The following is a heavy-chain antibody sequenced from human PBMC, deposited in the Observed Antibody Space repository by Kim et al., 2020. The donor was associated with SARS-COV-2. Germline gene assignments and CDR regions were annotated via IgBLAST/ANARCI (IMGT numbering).Heavy chain of an antibody. CDR3: ASFLIVVVPAATNYFDY. CDR1: GGSFSGYY. Sequence: SETLSLTCAVYGGSFSGYYWSWIRQPPGKGLEWIGEINHSGSTNYNPSLKSRVTISVDTSKNQFSLKLSSVTAADTAVYYCASFLIVVVPAATNYFDYWGQGTLVTVSS. D-gene: IGHD2-2*01. CDR2: INHSGST. J-gene: IGHJ4*02. V-gene: IGHV4-34*01.